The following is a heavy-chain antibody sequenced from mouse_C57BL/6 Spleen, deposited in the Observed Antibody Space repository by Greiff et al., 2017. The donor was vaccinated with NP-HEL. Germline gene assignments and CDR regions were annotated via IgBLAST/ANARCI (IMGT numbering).Heavy chain of an antibody. D-gene: IGHD1-1*01. CDR1: GYAFTNYL. CDR3: ARGLITTVVAPFDY. CDR2: INPGSGGT. J-gene: IGHJ2*01. Sequence: VQLQESGAELVRPGTSVKVSCKASGYAFTNYLIEWVKQRPGQGLEWIGVINPGSGGTNYNEKFKGKATLTADKSSSTAYMQLSSLTSEDSAVYFCARGLITTVVAPFDYWGQGTTLTVSS. V-gene: IGHV1-54*01.